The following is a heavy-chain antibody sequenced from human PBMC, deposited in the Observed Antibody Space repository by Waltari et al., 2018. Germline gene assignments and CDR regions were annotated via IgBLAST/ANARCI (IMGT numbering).Heavy chain of an antibody. CDR3: ARDRGRGLYLDS. J-gene: IGHJ4*02. CDR2: VHRSGQI. CDR1: GDSLSSNHW. V-gene: IGHV4-4*02. D-gene: IGHD2-15*01. Sequence: QVHLQESGPGLVKPSGTLSLTCAVSGDSLSSNHWWSWVRQPPGKGLEWVGQVHRSGQINYNPSLESRVTMSMDTSNDQFSLSVTSATASDTAVYYCARDRGRGLYLDSWGQGTLVTVSP.